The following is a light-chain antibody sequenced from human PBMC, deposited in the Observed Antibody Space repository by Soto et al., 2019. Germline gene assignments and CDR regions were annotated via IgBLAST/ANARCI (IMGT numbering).Light chain of an antibody. CDR3: SSSTSSSTLVV. V-gene: IGLV2-14*03. CDR2: DVS. CDR1: SSDIGGYDY. J-gene: IGLJ3*02. Sequence: QSALTQPASVSGSPGQSISISCTGNSSDIGGYDYVSWYQQHPGKAPKLIIYDVSVGPSGVSNRLSGSNSGNTASLTISGRQAEDEADYYCSSSTSSSTLVVFGGGTKLTVL.